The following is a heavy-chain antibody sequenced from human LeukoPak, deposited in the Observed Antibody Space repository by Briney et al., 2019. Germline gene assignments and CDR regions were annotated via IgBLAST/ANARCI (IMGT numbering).Heavy chain of an antibody. V-gene: IGHV4-59*01. CDR1: GGSISSYY. CDR2: IYYSGST. Sequence: SETLSLTCTVSGGSISSYYWSWIRQPPGKGLEWIGYIYYSGSTNYNPSLKSRVTISVDTSKNQFSLKLSSVTAADTAVYYCARDGSALFGYWGQGTLVTVSS. CDR3: ARDGSALFGY. J-gene: IGHJ4*02.